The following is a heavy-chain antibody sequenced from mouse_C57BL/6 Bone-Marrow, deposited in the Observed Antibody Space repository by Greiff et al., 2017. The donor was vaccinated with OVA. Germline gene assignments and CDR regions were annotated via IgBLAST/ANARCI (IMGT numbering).Heavy chain of an antibody. Sequence: VQLQQSGAELVKPGASVKISCKASGYAFSSYWMNWVKQRPAKGLEWIGQIYPGDGDTNYNGKFKGKDTLTADKSSSTAYMQLSSLTSEDSAVYFCARHGSSYYAMDYWGQGTSVTVSS. V-gene: IGHV1-80*01. CDR1: GYAFSSYW. CDR3: ARHGSSYYAMDY. D-gene: IGHD1-1*01. J-gene: IGHJ4*01. CDR2: IYPGDGDT.